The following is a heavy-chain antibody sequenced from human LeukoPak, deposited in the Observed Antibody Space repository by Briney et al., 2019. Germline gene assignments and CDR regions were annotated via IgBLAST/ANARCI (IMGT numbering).Heavy chain of an antibody. D-gene: IGHD3-3*01. CDR2: ISIYNGNT. J-gene: IGHJ5*02. V-gene: IGHV1-18*01. CDR3: ARITYDFWSGYYMPDDP. Sequence: ASVKVSCKASGYTFTNYGISWVRQAPGQGLEWMGWISIYNGNTDYAQKLRDRVTMTTDTSTSTAYMELRSLRSDDTAVYYCARITYDFWSGYYMPDDPWGQGTLVTVSS. CDR1: GYTFTNYG.